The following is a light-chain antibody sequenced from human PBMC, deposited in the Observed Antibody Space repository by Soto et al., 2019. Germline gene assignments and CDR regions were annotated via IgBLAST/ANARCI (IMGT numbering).Light chain of an antibody. V-gene: IGKV3-20*01. J-gene: IGKJ2*01. CDR1: QSVSSNY. Sequence: EIVLTQSPGTLSLSPGERATLSCRASQSVSSNYLAWYQQKPVQAPRLLIYGASSRATGIPDRFSGSGSGTDFTLTISRLEPEDFAVYYCQHYGRSAYTFGQGTTLEIK. CDR3: QHYGRSAYT. CDR2: GAS.